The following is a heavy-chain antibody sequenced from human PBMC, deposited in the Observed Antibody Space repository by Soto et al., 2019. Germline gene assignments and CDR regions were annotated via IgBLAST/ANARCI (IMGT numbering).Heavy chain of an antibody. D-gene: IGHD6-19*01. CDR2: ISPSGGST. CDR3: ARDGSSDWLTWFDP. Sequence: QVQLVQSGAEVKKPGASVKVSCKASGYTFTDYYMHWVRQAPGQGLEWMGIISPSGGSTYAQKFQGRVTVTRDTSTSTVYMELSSLRSEDTAVYYCARDGSSDWLTWFDPWGQRTLVTVSS. V-gene: IGHV1-46*01. CDR1: GYTFTDYY. J-gene: IGHJ5*02.